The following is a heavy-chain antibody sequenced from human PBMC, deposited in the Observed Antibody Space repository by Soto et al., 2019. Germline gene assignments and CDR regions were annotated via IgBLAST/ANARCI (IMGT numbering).Heavy chain of an antibody. V-gene: IGHV1-18*01. CDR3: ARGRYGDY. CDR2: ISAHNGNT. Sequence: QVHLVQSGAEVKKPGASVKVSCQGSGYAFTTYGITWVRQAPGQGLEWMGWISAHNGNTNYAQKRQGRVTVTRDTSTSTSYMELRSVRYDGTAVYYCARGRYGDYWGQGDVVSVSS. D-gene: IGHD1-1*01. J-gene: IGHJ4*02. CDR1: GYAFTTYG.